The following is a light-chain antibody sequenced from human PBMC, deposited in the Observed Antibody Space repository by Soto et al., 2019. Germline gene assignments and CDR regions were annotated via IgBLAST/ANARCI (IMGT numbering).Light chain of an antibody. CDR2: GAS. CDR1: QSVSSN. CDR3: QQYNNWPPLT. J-gene: IGKJ4*01. Sequence: EIVMTQSPATLSVSPGERATLSCRASQSVSSNLAWYQQKPGQAPRLLIYGASTRATGIPARFSGSGSGTEFAHTSRSLQSEDFENYYWQQYNNWPPLTVGGGTKLEIK. V-gene: IGKV3-15*01.